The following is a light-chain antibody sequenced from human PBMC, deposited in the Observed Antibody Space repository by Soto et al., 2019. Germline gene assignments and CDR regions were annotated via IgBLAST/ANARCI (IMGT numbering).Light chain of an antibody. J-gene: IGKJ5*01. Sequence: EIVLTQSPGTLSLSPGESATLSCRTIQSVSGKYVAWYQQRPGLPPRVLVYGATKRAAGIPDRFRGSGSGTEFTLTISGLEAEDFAVYFCQHFGSSPPVTFGQGTRLEI. CDR1: QSVSGKY. CDR2: GAT. V-gene: IGKV3-20*01. CDR3: QHFGSSPPVT.